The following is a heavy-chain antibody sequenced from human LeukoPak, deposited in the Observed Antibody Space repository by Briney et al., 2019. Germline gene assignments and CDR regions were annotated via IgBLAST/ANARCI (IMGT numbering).Heavy chain of an antibody. CDR2: INHSGST. Sequence: SETLSLTCAVYGGSFSGYYWSWIRQPPGKGLEWIGEINHSGSTNYNPSLKSRVTISVDTSKNQFSLELSSVTAADTAVYYCARRGTTVVTRVRAFDIWGQGTMVTVSS. CDR3: ARRGTTVVTRVRAFDI. D-gene: IGHD4-23*01. V-gene: IGHV4-34*01. CDR1: GGSFSGYY. J-gene: IGHJ3*02.